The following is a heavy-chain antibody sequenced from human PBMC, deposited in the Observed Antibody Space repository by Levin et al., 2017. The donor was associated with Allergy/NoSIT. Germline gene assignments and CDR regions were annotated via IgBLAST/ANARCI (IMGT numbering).Heavy chain of an antibody. J-gene: IGHJ3*02. D-gene: IGHD1-26*01. CDR3: ARDSLSGSPGI. V-gene: IGHV3-53*01. CDR1: GFTVSSNY. Sequence: GGSLRLSCAASGFTVSSNYMSWVRQAPGRGLEWVSIIYSGGSTYYADSVKGRFTISRDNSKNTLYLQMNSLRAEDTAVYYCARDSLSGSPGIWGQGTMVTVSS. CDR2: IYSGGST.